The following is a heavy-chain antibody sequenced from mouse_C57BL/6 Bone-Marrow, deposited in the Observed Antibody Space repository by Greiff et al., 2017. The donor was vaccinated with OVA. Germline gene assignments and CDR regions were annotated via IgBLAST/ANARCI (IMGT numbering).Heavy chain of an antibody. Sequence: EVQVVESGGGLVQPGGSLSLSCAASGFTFTDYYMSWVRQPPGKALEWLGFIRNKANGYTTEYSASVKGRFTISRDNSQSILYLRMKALRAEDSATYYCARYQVSGSNYVGYAMDYWGQGTSVTVSS. CDR1: GFTFTDYY. CDR3: ARYQVSGSNYVGYAMDY. CDR2: IRNKANGYTT. D-gene: IGHD2-5*01. J-gene: IGHJ4*01. V-gene: IGHV7-3*01.